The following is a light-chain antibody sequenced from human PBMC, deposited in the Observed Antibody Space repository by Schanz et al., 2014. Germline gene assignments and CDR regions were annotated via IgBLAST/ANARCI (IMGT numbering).Light chain of an antibody. V-gene: IGKV3-11*01. CDR3: QQYNNWPRT. J-gene: IGKJ2*01. Sequence: EIVLTQSPGTLSLSPGERATLSCRASQTVGSTYLAWYQHKPGQAPRLLIYDASNRATGIPARFSGSGSGADFTLTISSLEPEDFAVYYCQQYNNWPRTFGQGTKLEIK. CDR1: QTVGSTY. CDR2: DAS.